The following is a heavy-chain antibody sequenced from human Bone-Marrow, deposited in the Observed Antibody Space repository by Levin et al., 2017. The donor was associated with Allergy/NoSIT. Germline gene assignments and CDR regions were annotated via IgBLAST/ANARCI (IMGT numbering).Heavy chain of an antibody. Sequence: GESLKISCAASGFTFSSYGMHWVRQAPGKGLEWVAVISYDGSNKYYADSVKGRFTISRDNSKNTLYLQMNSLRAEDTAVYYCAKDFLDGLTGTTGSDYWGQGTLVTVSS. CDR3: AKDFLDGLTGTTGSDY. CDR1: GFTFSSYG. J-gene: IGHJ4*02. V-gene: IGHV3-30*18. D-gene: IGHD1-7*01. CDR2: ISYDGSNK.